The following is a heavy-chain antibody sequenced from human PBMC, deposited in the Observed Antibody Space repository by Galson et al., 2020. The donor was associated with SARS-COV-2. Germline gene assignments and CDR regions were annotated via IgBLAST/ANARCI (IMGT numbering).Heavy chain of an antibody. V-gene: IGHV1-8*01. CDR3: TRGVSSSYFLYYYYMDV. Sequence: ASVKVSCKASGYTFTSYDISWVRQATGQGLEWMGWINSNSGNTGSAQKFQGRVTMTRDTSISTAYMELSSLTSEDTAVYYCTRGVSSSYFLYYYYMDVWGKGTTVTVSS. J-gene: IGHJ6*03. CDR1: GYTFTSYD. CDR2: INSNSGNT. D-gene: IGHD6-13*01.